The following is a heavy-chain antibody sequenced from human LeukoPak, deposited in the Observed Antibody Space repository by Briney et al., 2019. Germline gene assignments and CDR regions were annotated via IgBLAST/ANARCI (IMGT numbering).Heavy chain of an antibody. CDR3: AKDRGHCSGGSCYQFDF. CDR2: ISYDGSDK. V-gene: IGHV3-30*18. J-gene: IGHJ4*02. D-gene: IGHD2-15*01. CDR1: GFIFSSYG. Sequence: GGSLRLSCAASGFIFSSYGMHWVRQAPGKGLEWVAVISYDGSDKYYADSVKGRFTISRDSSKNTLYLQMNSLRVEDTAVYYCAKDRGHCSGGSCYQFDFWGQGTLVSVSS.